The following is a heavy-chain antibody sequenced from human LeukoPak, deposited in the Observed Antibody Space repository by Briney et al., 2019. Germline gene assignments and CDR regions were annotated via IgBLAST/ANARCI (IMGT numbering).Heavy chain of an antibody. CDR2: ISYDGSNK. D-gene: IGHD6-13*01. V-gene: IGHV3-30-3*01. J-gene: IGHJ4*02. CDR1: GFTFSSYA. Sequence: GSLRLSCAASGFTFSSYAMHWVRQAPGKGLEWVAVISYDGSNKYYADSVKGRFTISRDNSKNTLYLQMNSLRAEDTAVYYCAREQQLVLYWGQGTLVTVSS. CDR3: AREQQLVLY.